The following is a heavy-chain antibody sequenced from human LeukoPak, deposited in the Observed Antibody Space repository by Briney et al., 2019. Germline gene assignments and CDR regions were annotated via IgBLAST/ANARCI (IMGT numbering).Heavy chain of an antibody. CDR2: TYYSGST. V-gene: IGHV4-59*01. D-gene: IGHD2-21*01. CDR3: ARESLYSGWFDP. Sequence: PSETLSLTCTVSGGSISGYYWSWIRQPPGKGLEWIGYTYYSGSTNYNPSLKSRVTISVDTSKNQFSLKLSSVSAADTAVYYCARESLYSGWFDPWGQGTLVTVSS. J-gene: IGHJ5*02. CDR1: GGSISGYY.